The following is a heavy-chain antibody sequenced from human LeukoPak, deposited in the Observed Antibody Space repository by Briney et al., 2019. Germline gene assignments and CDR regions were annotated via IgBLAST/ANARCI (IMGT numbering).Heavy chain of an antibody. Sequence: KAGGSLRLSCAASGFTFSSYSMNWVRQAPGEGLEWVSSISSSSSYIYYADSVKGRFTISRDNAKNSLYLQMNSLRAEDTAVYYCARGGKQLVLIDYWGQGTLVTVSS. V-gene: IGHV3-21*01. CDR2: ISSSSSYI. CDR3: ARGGKQLVLIDY. J-gene: IGHJ4*02. CDR1: GFTFSSYS. D-gene: IGHD6-6*01.